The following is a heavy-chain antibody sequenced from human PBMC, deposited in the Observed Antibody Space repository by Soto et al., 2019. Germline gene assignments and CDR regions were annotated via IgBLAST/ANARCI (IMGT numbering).Heavy chain of an antibody. V-gene: IGHV2-5*01. D-gene: IGHD2-15*01. CDR1: GFSLSTNGVG. Sequence: QITLKESGPTLVKPTQTLTLTCTFSGFSLSTNGVGVGWIRQPPGKALEWLALIYWCGDMRYRPSLKSRLTITKDPSKNQVVLTKTNKHPGDRRAYHCAHRLGRLHAFDIWGQGTKVTVSS. CDR2: IYWCGDM. J-gene: IGHJ3*02. CDR3: AHRLGRLHAFDI.